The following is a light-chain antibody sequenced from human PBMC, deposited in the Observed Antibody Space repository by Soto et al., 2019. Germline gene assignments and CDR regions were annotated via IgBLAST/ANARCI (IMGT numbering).Light chain of an antibody. CDR1: QGISSY. CDR2: AAS. J-gene: IGKJ4*02. V-gene: IGKV1-8*01. CDR3: RQYSSYTRP. Sequence: AIRMTQSPSSFSASTGDRVTITCRASQGISSYLAWYQQKPGKAPKLLIYAASTLQSGVPSRFSGSGSGTDFTLTISCLQSEDFATYYCRQYSSYTRPCGVVTKVDIX.